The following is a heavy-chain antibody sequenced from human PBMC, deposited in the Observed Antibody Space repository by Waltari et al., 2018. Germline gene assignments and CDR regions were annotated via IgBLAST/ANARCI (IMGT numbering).Heavy chain of an antibody. CDR2: IYHSGST. J-gene: IGHJ4*02. CDR1: GYSISSGYS. Sequence: QVQLQESGPGLVKPSETLSLTCAVSGYSISSGYSWGWIRQPPGKGLEWIGSIYHSGSTYYNPSLKSRVTISVDTSKNQFSLKLSSVTAADTAVYYCARSARYCTGGVCHFDYWGQGTLVTVSS. D-gene: IGHD2-8*02. V-gene: IGHV4-38-2*01. CDR3: ARSARYCTGGVCHFDY.